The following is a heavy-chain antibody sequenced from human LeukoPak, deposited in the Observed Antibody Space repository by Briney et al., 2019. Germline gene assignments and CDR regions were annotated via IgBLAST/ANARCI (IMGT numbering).Heavy chain of an antibody. D-gene: IGHD2-2*01. CDR3: AREEDIVVVPAAIMDV. Sequence: GGSLRLSCAASGFTFSSYSMNWVRQAPGKGLEWVSSISSSSSYIYYADSVKGRFTISRDNAENSLYLQMNSLRAEDTAVYYCAREEDIVVVPAAIMDVWGKGTTVTVSS. V-gene: IGHV3-21*01. CDR2: ISSSSSYI. CDR1: GFTFSSYS. J-gene: IGHJ6*03.